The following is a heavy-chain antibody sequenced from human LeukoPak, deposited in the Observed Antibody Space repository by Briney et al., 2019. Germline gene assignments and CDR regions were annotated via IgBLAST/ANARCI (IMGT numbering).Heavy chain of an antibody. Sequence: GGSLRLSCAASGFTFSSYSMNWVRQAPGKGLEWVSSISSSSSYIYYADSVKGRFTISRDNAKNSLYLQMNSLRAEDTAVYYCARDHYVVVTRGGFDYWGQGTLVTVSS. J-gene: IGHJ4*02. D-gene: IGHD2-21*02. CDR3: ARDHYVVVTRGGFDY. CDR2: ISSSSSYI. V-gene: IGHV3-21*01. CDR1: GFTFSSYS.